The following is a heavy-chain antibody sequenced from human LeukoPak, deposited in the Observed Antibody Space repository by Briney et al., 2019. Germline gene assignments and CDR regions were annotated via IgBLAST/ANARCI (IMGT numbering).Heavy chain of an antibody. Sequence: SETLSLTCTVSGGSISSYYWSWIRQPPGKGLEWIGYIFYSGSTNYNPSLESRVTISVDKSKNRFSLKLRSVTAADTAVYYCARFKSADYYDSSADAFDIWGQGTMVTVSS. CDR1: GGSISSYY. V-gene: IGHV4-59*08. CDR3: ARFKSADYYDSSADAFDI. CDR2: IFYSGST. D-gene: IGHD3-22*01. J-gene: IGHJ3*02.